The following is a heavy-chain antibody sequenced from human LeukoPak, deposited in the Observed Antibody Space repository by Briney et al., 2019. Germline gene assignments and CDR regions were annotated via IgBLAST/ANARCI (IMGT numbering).Heavy chain of an antibody. D-gene: IGHD5-18*01. J-gene: IGHJ4*02. CDR1: GYTFTSYY. CDR2: INPSGGST. Sequence: ASVKVSCKASGYTFTSYYMHWVRQAPGQGLEWMGIINPSGGSTSYAQKFQSRVTMTRDTSTSTVYMELSSLRSEDTAVYYCARDPRHGYSYGYSYCDYWGQGTLVTVSS. V-gene: IGHV1-46*01. CDR3: ARDPRHGYSYGYSYCDY.